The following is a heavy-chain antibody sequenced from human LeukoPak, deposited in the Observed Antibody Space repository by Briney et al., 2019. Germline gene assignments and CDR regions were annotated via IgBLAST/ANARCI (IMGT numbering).Heavy chain of an antibody. J-gene: IGHJ6*04. CDR3: AELGITMIGGV. CDR2: ISSSSSYI. CDR1: GFTFSSYS. D-gene: IGHD3-10*02. V-gene: IGHV3-21*01. Sequence: GGSLRLSCAASGFTFSSYSMNWVRQAPGKGLEWVSSISSSSSYIYYADSMKGRFTISRDNAKNSLYLQMNSLRAEDTAVYYCAELGITMIGGVWGKGTTVTISS.